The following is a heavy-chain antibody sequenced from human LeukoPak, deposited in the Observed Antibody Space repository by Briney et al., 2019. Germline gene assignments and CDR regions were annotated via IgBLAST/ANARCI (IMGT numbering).Heavy chain of an antibody. CDR2: ISASGGYT. CDR1: GFTFTYYA. J-gene: IGHJ4*02. D-gene: IGHD2-15*01. CDR3: ARAKDPRGIGIDY. V-gene: IGHV3-23*01. Sequence: GGSLRLSCAASGFTFTYYAMSWVRQAPGEGLEWVSAISASGGYTYYADSVKGRFTISRDNSKNTLYLQMNSLRAEDTAVYYCARAKDPRGIGIDYWGQGTLVTVSS.